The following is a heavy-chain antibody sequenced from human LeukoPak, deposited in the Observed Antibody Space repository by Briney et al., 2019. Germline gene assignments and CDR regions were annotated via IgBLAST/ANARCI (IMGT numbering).Heavy chain of an antibody. CDR1: GGSFSDYY. V-gene: IGHV4-34*01. D-gene: IGHD6-19*01. Sequence: ASETLSRTCAVYGGSFSDYYWTWIRQPPGKGLEWIGEINHRGSTHYNPSLKSRVTISVDTSKKQFSLKLSSVTAADTAVYYCATYSTGFDIWGQGTVVTVSS. CDR3: ATYSTGFDI. CDR2: INHRGST. J-gene: IGHJ3*02.